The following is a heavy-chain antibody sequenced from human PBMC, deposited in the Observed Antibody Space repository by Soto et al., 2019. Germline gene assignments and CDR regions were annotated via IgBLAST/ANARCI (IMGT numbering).Heavy chain of an antibody. CDR1: GASISSGDYY. CDR3: ALRFGTA. V-gene: IGHV4-30-4*01. Sequence: ASETLSLTCTVSGASISSGDYYWTWIRQPPGKGLEWIGYIYYSGTTYYNPSLKSRVSISLDASKNRFSLKLTSVTAADTGVYYCALRFGTAWGQGTTVTVSS. CDR2: IYYSGTT. J-gene: IGHJ6*02. D-gene: IGHD5-12*01.